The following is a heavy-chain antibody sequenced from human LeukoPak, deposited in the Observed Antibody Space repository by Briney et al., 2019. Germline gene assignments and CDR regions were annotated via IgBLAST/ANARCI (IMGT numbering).Heavy chain of an antibody. CDR1: GYTFTSYD. J-gene: IGHJ4*02. CDR3: ARGVAVAGTGFDY. D-gene: IGHD6-19*01. V-gene: IGHV1-8*01. Sequence: ASVKVSCKASGYTFTSYDINWVRQATGQGLEWMGWMNPNSGNTGYAQKFQGRVTMTRNTSISTAYMELSSVRSEAPAVYYCARGVAVAGTGFDYWGQGTLVTVSS. CDR2: MNPNSGNT.